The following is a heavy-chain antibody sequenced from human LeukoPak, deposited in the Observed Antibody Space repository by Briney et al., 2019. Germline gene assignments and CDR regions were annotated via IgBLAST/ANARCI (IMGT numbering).Heavy chain of an antibody. Sequence: SETLSLTCTVSGGSISSYYWSWIRQPPGKGLEWIGYIYYSGSTNYNPSLKSRVTISVDTSKNQFSLKLSSVTAADTAVYYCARGSYRVSWFDPWGQGTLVTVSS. CDR3: ARGSYRVSWFDP. CDR1: GGSISSYY. J-gene: IGHJ5*02. CDR2: IYYSGST. D-gene: IGHD1-26*01. V-gene: IGHV4-59*01.